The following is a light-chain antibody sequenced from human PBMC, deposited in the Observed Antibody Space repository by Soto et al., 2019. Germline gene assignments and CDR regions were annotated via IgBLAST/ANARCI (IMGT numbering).Light chain of an antibody. Sequence: QSALTQPPSVSGSPGQSVTTSCTGTSSVVGSYNRVSWYQQPPGTAPKLMIYDVSNRPSGVPDRFSGSKSGNTASLTISGLEAEDEADYYCSSYTSSNTYVFGTGTKLTVL. CDR3: SSYTSSNTYV. J-gene: IGLJ1*01. V-gene: IGLV2-18*02. CDR2: DVS. CDR1: SSVVGSYNR.